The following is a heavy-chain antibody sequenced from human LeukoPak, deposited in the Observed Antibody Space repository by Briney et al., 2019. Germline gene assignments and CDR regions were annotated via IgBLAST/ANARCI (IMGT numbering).Heavy chain of an antibody. Sequence: GGSLRLSCAASGFTFSSYAMNWVRQAPGKGLEWVSSISSSGGSTYYADSVKGRFTISRDNSKNTLYLQMNSLRAEDTAVYYCAKDLGDGYNSYHYYGMDVWGQGTTVTVSS. D-gene: IGHD5-24*01. V-gene: IGHV3-23*01. J-gene: IGHJ6*02. CDR1: GFTFSSYA. CDR2: ISSSGGST. CDR3: AKDLGDGYNSYHYYGMDV.